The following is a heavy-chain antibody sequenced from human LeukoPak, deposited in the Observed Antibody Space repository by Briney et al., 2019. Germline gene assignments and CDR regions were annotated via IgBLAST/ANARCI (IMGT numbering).Heavy chain of an antibody. CDR1: GDTFCSYT. CDR3: ARRRATPSEYYYYYGMDV. D-gene: IGHD1-26*01. V-gene: IGHV1-69*13. CDR2: ITPLLGTA. J-gene: IGHJ6*01. Sequence: SLNLSCKASGDTFCSYTISWVRQAPRQGLEWMAGITPLLGTANYAQKFQGRVTITADESTSTAYMELSSLRSEDTAVYYCARRRATPSEYYYYYGMDVWGQGTTVTVSS.